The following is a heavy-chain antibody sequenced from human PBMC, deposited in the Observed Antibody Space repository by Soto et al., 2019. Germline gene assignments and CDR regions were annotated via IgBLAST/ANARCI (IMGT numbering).Heavy chain of an antibody. CDR1: GGSISSSNW. CDR2: IYHSGGT. V-gene: IGHV4-4*02. J-gene: IGHJ4*02. Sequence: QVQLQESGPGLVKPSGTLSLTCAVSGGSISSSNWWSWARQPPGKGLEWIGEIYHSGGTNYNPSLRSGVTISVDKSKNQFSLKVSSVTAADTAVYYWARVGSGALYLDYWGQGTLVTVSS. CDR3: ARVGSGALYLDY. D-gene: IGHD6-19*01.